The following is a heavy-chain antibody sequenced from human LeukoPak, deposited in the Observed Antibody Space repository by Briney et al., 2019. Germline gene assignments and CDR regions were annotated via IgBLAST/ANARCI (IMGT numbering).Heavy chain of an antibody. Sequence: GGSLRLSCAASGFTFSSYGMHWVRQAPGKGLEWVAVILYDGSNKYYADSVKGRITISRDDSKNTLYLQMNSLRAEDTAVYYCARDGCGGDCYLADYWGQGTLVTVSS. J-gene: IGHJ4*02. CDR2: ILYDGSNK. D-gene: IGHD2-21*02. CDR3: ARDGCGGDCYLADY. CDR1: GFTFSSYG. V-gene: IGHV3-30*03.